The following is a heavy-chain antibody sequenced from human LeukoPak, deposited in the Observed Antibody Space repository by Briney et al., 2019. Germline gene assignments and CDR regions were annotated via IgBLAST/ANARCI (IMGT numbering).Heavy chain of an antibody. CDR2: IWYDGSNK. CDR1: GFTFSSYG. D-gene: IGHD2-8*01. V-gene: IGHV3-33*01. CDR3: ARDTSPLSNGDSDY. J-gene: IGHJ4*02. Sequence: PGRSLRLSCAASGFTFSSYGMNWVRQAPGKGLEWVAVIWYDGSNKYYADSVKGRFTISRDNPKKSLYLQMNSLRAEDTAVYYCARDTSPLSNGDSDYWGQGTLVTVSP.